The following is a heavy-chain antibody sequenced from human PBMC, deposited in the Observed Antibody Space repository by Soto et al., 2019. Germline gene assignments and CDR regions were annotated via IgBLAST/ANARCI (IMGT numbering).Heavy chain of an antibody. CDR3: ARDVVAAAGYYYYYGMDV. CDR1: GGTFSSYA. Sequence: QVPLVQSGAEVKKPGSSVKVSCKASGGTFSSYAISWVRQAPGQGLEWMGGIIPIFGTANYAQKFQGRVTITADESTSTAYMELSSLRSEDTAVYYCARDVVAAAGYYYYYGMDVWGQGTTVTVSS. D-gene: IGHD6-13*01. J-gene: IGHJ6*02. CDR2: IIPIFGTA. V-gene: IGHV1-69*01.